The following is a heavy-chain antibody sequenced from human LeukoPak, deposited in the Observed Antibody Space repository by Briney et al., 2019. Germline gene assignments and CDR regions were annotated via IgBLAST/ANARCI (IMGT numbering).Heavy chain of an antibody. CDR2: ISYDGSDK. V-gene: IGHV3-30*18. J-gene: IGHJ4*02. CDR1: GFAFSNYG. Sequence: GGSLRLSCAASGFAFSNYGMHWVRQAPGKGLEWVAVISYDGSDKYYTDSVKGRFTISRDNSKNTLYLQMNSLSGEDTAVYYCAKDRGSSWYYFDDWGQGTLVTVSS. D-gene: IGHD6-13*01. CDR3: AKDRGSSWYYFDD.